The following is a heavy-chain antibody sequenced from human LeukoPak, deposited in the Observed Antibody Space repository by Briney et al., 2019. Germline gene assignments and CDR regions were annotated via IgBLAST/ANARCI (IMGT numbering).Heavy chain of an antibody. V-gene: IGHV3-30*18. CDR2: ISYDGSNK. CDR1: GFTFSSYG. D-gene: IGHD4-17*01. Sequence: PGGSLRLSCAASGFTFSSYGMHWVRQAPGKGLEWVAVISYDGSNKYYADSVKGRFTVSRDNSKNTLYLQMNSLRAEDTAVYYCAKLYGDYDYFDYWGQGTLVTVSS. J-gene: IGHJ4*02. CDR3: AKLYGDYDYFDY.